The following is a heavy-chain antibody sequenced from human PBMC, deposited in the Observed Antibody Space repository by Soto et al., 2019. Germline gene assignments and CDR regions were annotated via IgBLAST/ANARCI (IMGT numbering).Heavy chain of an antibody. J-gene: IGHJ6*02. CDR3: ATTSSGYPLNGMDV. Sequence: ASVKVSCKASGGTFSTYCISWVRQAPGQGLEWMGGIIPIFGTAKYAQRFQGRVTISADEPTSTAYMELSSLRSEDTAVYYCATTSSGYPLNGMDVWGQGTTVTVSS. D-gene: IGHD3-22*01. CDR1: GGTFSTYC. V-gene: IGHV1-69*13. CDR2: IIPIFGTA.